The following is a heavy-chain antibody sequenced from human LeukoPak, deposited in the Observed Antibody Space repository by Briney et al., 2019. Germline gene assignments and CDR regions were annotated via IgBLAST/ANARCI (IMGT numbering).Heavy chain of an antibody. Sequence: ASVKVSCKASGYTFTSYAMHWVRQAPGQRLEWMGWINAGNGNTKYSQKFQGRVTITGDTSASTAYMELSSLRSEDTAVYYCARAPFDILTGYYCLDYWGQGTLVTVSS. CDR3: ARAPFDILTGYYCLDY. CDR2: INAGNGNT. D-gene: IGHD3-9*01. CDR1: GYTFTSYA. V-gene: IGHV1-3*01. J-gene: IGHJ4*02.